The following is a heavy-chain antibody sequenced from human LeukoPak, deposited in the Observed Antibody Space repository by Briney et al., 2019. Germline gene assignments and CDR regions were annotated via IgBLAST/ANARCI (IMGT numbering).Heavy chain of an antibody. V-gene: IGHV3-23*01. CDR2: ITSSGGST. CDR3: ARDPGYSNSPYYLDY. Sequence: PGGSLRLSCAASQFIFSTYAMSWVRQPPGKGLEWVSGITSSGGSTYYADSVRGRFTISRDNSKNTLSLQMNSLRAEDTAVFYCARDPGYSNSPYYLDYWGQGTLVTVSS. CDR1: QFIFSTYA. J-gene: IGHJ4*02. D-gene: IGHD5-12*01.